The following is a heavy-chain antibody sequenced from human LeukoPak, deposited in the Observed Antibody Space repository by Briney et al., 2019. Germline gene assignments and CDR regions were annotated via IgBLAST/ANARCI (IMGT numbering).Heavy chain of an antibody. V-gene: IGHV3-23*01. CDR3: AKVGVTAVTTSGWFDP. CDR2: ISASGGNT. D-gene: IGHD4-11*01. CDR1: GFTFGSYA. J-gene: IGHJ5*02. Sequence: GGSLRLSCSASGFTFGSYAMTWVRQAPGKGLEWVSAISASGGNTYYADSVKGRFTISRDNSKNTLYLQMNSLRAEDTALYYCAKVGVTAVTTSGWFDPWGQGTLVTVSS.